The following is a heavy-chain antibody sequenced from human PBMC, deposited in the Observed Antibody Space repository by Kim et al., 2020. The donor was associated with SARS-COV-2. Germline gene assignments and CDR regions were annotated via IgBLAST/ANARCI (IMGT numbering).Heavy chain of an antibody. V-gene: IGHV3-15*01. CDR3: TTSPYDYVWGNYRYDGR. J-gene: IGHJ1*01. D-gene: IGHD3-16*02. CDR1: GFTFSNAW. Sequence: GGSLRLSCAASGFTFSNAWMSWVHQAPGKGLEWVGRIKSKTNGRTTDYAAPVRVRFTISRNDSKKTLYLQRNSLKTEDTAVYYSTTSPYDYVWGNYRYDGRWGQGTLLTVS. CDR2: IKSKTNGRTT.